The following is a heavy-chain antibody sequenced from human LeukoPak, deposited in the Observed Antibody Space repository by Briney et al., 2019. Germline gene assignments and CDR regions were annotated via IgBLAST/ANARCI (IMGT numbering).Heavy chain of an antibody. CDR3: ARDHNYAFDN. CDR1: GFTFGDYS. V-gene: IGHV3-48*04. J-gene: IGHJ4*02. Sequence: GGSLRLSCAASGFTFGDYSMIWVRQAPGKGLEWISYIGISSGNTKYADSVKGRFTTSGDNAKNSLYLQMNSLRVEDTAVYYCARDHNYAFDNRGQGTLVTVSS. D-gene: IGHD1-1*01. CDR2: IGISSGNT.